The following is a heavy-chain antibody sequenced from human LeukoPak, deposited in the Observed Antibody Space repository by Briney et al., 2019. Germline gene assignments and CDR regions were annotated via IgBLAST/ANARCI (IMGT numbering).Heavy chain of an antibody. V-gene: IGHV3-74*01. D-gene: IGHD4-17*01. CDR1: GFSFSSDW. J-gene: IGHJ2*01. CDR2: INSDGDA. Sequence: LAGGSLRLSCAASGFSFSSDWMYWVRQAPGKGLVWVSRINSDGDADYADAVKGRFTISRDNAKNTLYLQMNSLRAEDTAVYYCARAGPGYGDYQGYFDLWGRGTLVPVSS. CDR3: ARAGPGYGDYQGYFDL.